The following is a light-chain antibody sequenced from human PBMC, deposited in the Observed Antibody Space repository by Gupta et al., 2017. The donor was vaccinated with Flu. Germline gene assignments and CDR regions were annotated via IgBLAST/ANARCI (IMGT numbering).Light chain of an antibody. J-gene: IGKJ2*01. CDR2: AAS. CDR1: QSISSY. V-gene: IGKV1-39*01. CDR3: QQRYSNPPMYT. Sequence: DIQMTQSPSSLSASVGDRVTITCRASQSISSYLNWYQQKPGKAPKLLIYAASSLQSGVPSRFSGSGSGTDFTLTISSLQPEDFAAYYWQQRYSNPPMYTFGQGTKLEIK.